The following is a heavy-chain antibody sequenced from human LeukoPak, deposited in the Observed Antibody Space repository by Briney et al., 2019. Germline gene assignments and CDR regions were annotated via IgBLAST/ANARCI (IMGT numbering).Heavy chain of an antibody. J-gene: IGHJ4*02. Sequence: GSPRLSCAASGFTFSSYGMHWVRQAPGKGLEWVAVIWYDGSNKYYADSVKGRFTISRDNSKNTLYLQMNSLRAEDTAVYYCARAKHDRGTVDTDAYYFDYWGQGTLVTVSS. CDR1: GFTFSSYG. V-gene: IGHV3-33*01. CDR3: ARAKHDRGTVDTDAYYFDY. CDR2: IWYDGSNK. D-gene: IGHD1-14*01.